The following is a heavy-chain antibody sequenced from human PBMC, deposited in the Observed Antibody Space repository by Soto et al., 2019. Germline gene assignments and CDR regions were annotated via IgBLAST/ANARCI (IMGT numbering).Heavy chain of an antibody. D-gene: IGHD2-15*01. J-gene: IGHJ5*02. CDR1: GGSVSSGSYY. Sequence: QVQLQESGPGLVKPSETLSLTCTVSGGSVSSGSYYWSWIRQPPGKGLEWIGYIYYSGSTNYNPPLKSRVTISVDTSKNQFSLKLSSVTAADTAVYYCASRYCSGGSCYAWFDPWGQGTLVTVSS. CDR2: IYYSGST. V-gene: IGHV4-61*01. CDR3: ASRYCSGGSCYAWFDP.